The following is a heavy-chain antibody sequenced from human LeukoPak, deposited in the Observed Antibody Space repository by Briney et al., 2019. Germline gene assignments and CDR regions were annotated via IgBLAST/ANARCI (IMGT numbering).Heavy chain of an antibody. CDR3: ARLREIPVFGVVTKSTSYFDY. CDR1: GFTFSSHW. CDR2: IKEDGSEK. V-gene: IGHV3-7*01. J-gene: IGHJ4*02. D-gene: IGHD3-3*01. Sequence: GGSLRLSCAASGFTFSSHWMSWVRQAPRKGLEWLANIKEDGSEKYYVDSVKGRFTISRDNAKNSLFLQMNSLRAEDTAVYYCARLREIPVFGVVTKSTSYFDYWGQGTLVTVSS.